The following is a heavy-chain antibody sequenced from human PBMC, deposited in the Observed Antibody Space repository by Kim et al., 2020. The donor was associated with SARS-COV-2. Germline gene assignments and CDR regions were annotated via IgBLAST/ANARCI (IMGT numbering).Heavy chain of an antibody. CDR3: ARDRWAARRTLDY. J-gene: IGHJ4*02. CDR2: ISSSSSYI. V-gene: IGHV3-21*01. D-gene: IGHD6-6*01. Sequence: GGSLRLSCAASGFTFSSYSMNWVRQAPGKGLEWVSSISSSSSYIYYADSVKGRFTISRDNAKNSLYLQMNSLRAEDTAVYYCARDRWAARRTLDYWGQGTLVTVSS. CDR1: GFTFSSYS.